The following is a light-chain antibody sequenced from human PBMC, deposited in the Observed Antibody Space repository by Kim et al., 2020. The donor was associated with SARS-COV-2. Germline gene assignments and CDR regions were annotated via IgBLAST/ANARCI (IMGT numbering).Light chain of an antibody. CDR3: QSFDKNLSGYV. V-gene: IGLV1-40*01. CDR1: SSNIGAGYD. CDR2: GYN. Sequence: QSVLTQPPSVSGAPGQRVTISCTGSSSNIGAGYDVHWYQQFPGTAPKLLIYGYNNRPSGVPDRFSGSKSGTSASLAITGLQAEDEADYFCQSFDKNLSGYVLGTATKVTV. J-gene: IGLJ1*01.